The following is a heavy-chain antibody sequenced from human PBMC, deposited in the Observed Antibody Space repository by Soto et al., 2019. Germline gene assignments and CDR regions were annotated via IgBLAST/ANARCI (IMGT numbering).Heavy chain of an antibody. CDR3: ARGEFLSYDDY. Sequence: ASVKVSCKASGYTFTSYGISWVRQAPGQGLEWMGWINAGNGNTKYSQKFQGRVTITRDTSASTAYMELSSLRSEDTAVYYCARGEFLSYDDYWGQGTPVTVSS. V-gene: IGHV1-3*01. CDR2: INAGNGNT. CDR1: GYTFTSYG. J-gene: IGHJ4*02. D-gene: IGHD3-16*01.